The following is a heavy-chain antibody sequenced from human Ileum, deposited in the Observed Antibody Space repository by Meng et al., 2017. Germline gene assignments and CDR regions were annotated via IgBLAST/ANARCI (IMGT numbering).Heavy chain of an antibody. Sequence: VQLQQGGEGLLKPSETLSLTCTVYGASFTGYSWTWIRQSPGKGLEWIGEVNHDGGTNYSPSLKSRVIISIDTSKNQFSLKLTAVTATDAAVYYCAREGSWFGADYWGQGTLVTVSS. CDR1: GASFTGYS. J-gene: IGHJ4*02. V-gene: IGHV4-34*02. CDR3: AREGSWFGADY. CDR2: VNHDGGT. D-gene: IGHD3-10*01.